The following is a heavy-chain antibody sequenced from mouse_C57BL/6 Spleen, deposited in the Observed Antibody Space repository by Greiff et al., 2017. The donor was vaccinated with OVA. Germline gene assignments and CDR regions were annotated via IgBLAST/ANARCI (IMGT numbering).Heavy chain of an antibody. CDR3: ARGLLQSDYYAMDY. CDR1: GFTFSDYG. Sequence: EVQVVESGGGLVKPGGSLKLSCAASGFTFSDYGMHWVRQAPEKGLEWVAYISSGSSTIYYADTVKGRFTISRDNAKNTLFLQMTSLRSEDTAMYYCARGLLQSDYYAMDYWGQGTSVTVSS. D-gene: IGHD1-1*01. V-gene: IGHV5-17*01. J-gene: IGHJ4*01. CDR2: ISSGSSTI.